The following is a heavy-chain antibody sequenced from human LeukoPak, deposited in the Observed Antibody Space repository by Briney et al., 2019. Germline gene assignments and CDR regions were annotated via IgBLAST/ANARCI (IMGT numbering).Heavy chain of an antibody. V-gene: IGHV3-21*04. CDR1: GFTFSSYT. CDR2: ISSSSSYI. Sequence: GGSLRLSCAASGFTFSSYTMHWVRQAPGKGLEWVSSISSSSSYIYYADSVKGRFTISRDNSKNTLYLQINSLRAEDTAVYFCAKDRLGGPYFFHYWGQGTLVTVSS. D-gene: IGHD3-16*01. J-gene: IGHJ4*02. CDR3: AKDRLGGPYFFHY.